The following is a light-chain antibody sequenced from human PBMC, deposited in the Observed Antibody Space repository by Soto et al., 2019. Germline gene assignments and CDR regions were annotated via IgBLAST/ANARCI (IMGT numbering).Light chain of an antibody. Sequence: EIVLTQSPGTLSFSPGERATLSCRASQSVSSSYLAWYQQKPGQAPRLLIYGASSRATGIPDRFSGSGSGTDFTFTISRLEPEDFAVYYCQQYGTSPQTFGQGTKVDIK. V-gene: IGKV3-20*01. CDR3: QQYGTSPQT. J-gene: IGKJ1*01. CDR2: GAS. CDR1: QSVSSSY.